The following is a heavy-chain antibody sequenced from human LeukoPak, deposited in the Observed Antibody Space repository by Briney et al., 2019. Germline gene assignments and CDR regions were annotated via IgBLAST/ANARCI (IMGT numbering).Heavy chain of an antibody. V-gene: IGHV3-20*04. CDR2: INWHGGST. CDR3: ARIDTYYYDSSGYYSAFDI. Sequence: GGSLRLSCAASGFTFEDYGMSWVRQAPGKGLEWVSGINWHGGSTGYADSVKGRFTISRDNAKNSLYLQMNSLRAEDTALYYCARIDTYYYDSSGYYSAFDIWGQGTIVTVSS. J-gene: IGHJ3*02. D-gene: IGHD3-22*01. CDR1: GFTFEDYG.